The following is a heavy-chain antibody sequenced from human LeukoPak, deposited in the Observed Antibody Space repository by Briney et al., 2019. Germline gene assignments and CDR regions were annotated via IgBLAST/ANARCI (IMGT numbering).Heavy chain of an antibody. CDR1: GFTFDDYG. J-gene: IGHJ4*02. CDR2: INWNGGST. D-gene: IGHD1-26*01. CDR3: ARDFLGGIVGAPYFDY. V-gene: IGHV3-20*04. Sequence: SGGSLRLSCAASGFTFDDYGMSWVRQAPGKGLEWVSGINWNGGSTGYADSVNGRFTISRDNAKNSLYLQMNSLRAEDTALYYCARDFLGGIVGAPYFDYWGQGTLVTVYS.